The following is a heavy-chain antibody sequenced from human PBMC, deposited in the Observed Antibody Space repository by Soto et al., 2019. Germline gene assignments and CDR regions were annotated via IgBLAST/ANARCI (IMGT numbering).Heavy chain of an antibody. Sequence: ASVKVSCKASGYTFPSYDINWVRQAPGQRLEWMGWINAGNGNTKYSQKFRGRVTMTTDTSTSTAYMELRSLRSDDTAVYYCARDLGQQLVDYWGQGTLVTVSS. V-gene: IGHV1-18*01. CDR3: ARDLGQQLVDY. D-gene: IGHD6-13*01. J-gene: IGHJ4*02. CDR1: GYTFPSYD. CDR2: INAGNGNT.